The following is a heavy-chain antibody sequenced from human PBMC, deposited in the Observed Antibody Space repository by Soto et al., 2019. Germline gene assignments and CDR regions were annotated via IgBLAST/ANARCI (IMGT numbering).Heavy chain of an antibody. CDR2: IYYSGST. J-gene: IGHJ4*01. D-gene: IGHD6-19*01. Sequence: PSETLSLTCTVSGGSISSYYWSWIRQPPGKGLEWIGYIYYSGSTNSNPSLKSRVTISVDTSNNQFSLKLRSVTAADTAVYYCARHDGFSSGWIFDYWGHGTLVTVSS. CDR3: ARHDGFSSGWIFDY. CDR1: GGSISSYY. V-gene: IGHV4-59*08.